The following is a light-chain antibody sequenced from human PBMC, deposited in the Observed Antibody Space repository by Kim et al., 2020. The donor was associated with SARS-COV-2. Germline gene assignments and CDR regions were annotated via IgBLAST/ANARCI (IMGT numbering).Light chain of an antibody. CDR3: QQRSNWLT. CDR2: DAS. Sequence: SLFPGERATLSCRASQSVSSYLAWYQQKPGQAPRLLIYDASNRATDIPARFSGSGSGTDFTLTISSLEPEDFAVYYCQQRSNWLTFGGGTKVDIK. V-gene: IGKV3-11*01. J-gene: IGKJ4*01. CDR1: QSVSSY.